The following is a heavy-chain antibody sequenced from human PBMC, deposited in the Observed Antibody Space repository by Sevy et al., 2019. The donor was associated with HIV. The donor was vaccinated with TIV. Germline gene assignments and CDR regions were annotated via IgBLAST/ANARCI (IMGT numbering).Heavy chain of an antibody. V-gene: IGHV3-15*01. CDR2: IKSKTEGETT. CDR1: GFTFNNAW. Sequence: GGSLRLSCAASGFTFNNAWMSWVRQGPGKGVGWGGRIKSKTEGETTDYAAPVKGRFTMSRDDSKTTLFLQMNSLKAEDTAVYYCTTGFYYGSGSLNYWGQGTLVTVSS. J-gene: IGHJ4*02. CDR3: TTGFYYGSGSLNY. D-gene: IGHD3-10*01.